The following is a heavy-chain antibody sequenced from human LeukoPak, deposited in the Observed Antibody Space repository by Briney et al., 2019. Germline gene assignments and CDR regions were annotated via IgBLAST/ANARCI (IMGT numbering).Heavy chain of an antibody. CDR2: IYYSGGT. J-gene: IGHJ4*02. Sequence: PSETPSLTCTVSGGSISRYYWSWIPQTPGEGVEGIGYIYYSGGTHYNPSLKSGVTISVDTSKNQFSLKLSSVSAANTPVYYCARDTGIAAAGFDYWGQETLVTVSS. V-gene: IGHV4-59*01. CDR3: ARDTGIAAAGFDY. CDR1: GGSISRYY. D-gene: IGHD6-13*01.